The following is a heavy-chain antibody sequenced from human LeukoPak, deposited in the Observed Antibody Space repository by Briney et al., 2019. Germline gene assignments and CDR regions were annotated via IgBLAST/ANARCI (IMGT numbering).Heavy chain of an antibody. V-gene: IGHV5-51*01. Sequence: GESLKISCKGSGYTFSSDWIGWVRQMPGKGLEWMGIIYPGDSDTRYSPPFQGQVTISADKSINTAYLQWSSLKASDTAMYYCARRGNGGYEYFDSWGQGTLVTVSS. CDR1: GYTFSSDW. CDR3: ARRGNGGYEYFDS. J-gene: IGHJ4*02. CDR2: IYPGDSDT. D-gene: IGHD5-12*01.